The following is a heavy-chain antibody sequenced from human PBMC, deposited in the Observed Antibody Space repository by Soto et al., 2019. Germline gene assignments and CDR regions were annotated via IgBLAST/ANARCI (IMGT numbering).Heavy chain of an antibody. J-gene: IGHJ5*02. D-gene: IGHD5-12*01. CDR1: GDSVNSGRYY. CDR2: ILYSGTT. V-gene: IGHV4-31*03. CDR3: ARGWLRVTRTYDT. Sequence: QVQLQQSGPGLVKPSQTLSLTCTVSGDSVNSGRYYWHWIRQLPGKGLEWIGYILYSGTTYYNPSIMSRVTISLDTSKNDLSLKLTSVTVADTAVYFCARGWLRVTRTYDTWGQGTLVTVSS.